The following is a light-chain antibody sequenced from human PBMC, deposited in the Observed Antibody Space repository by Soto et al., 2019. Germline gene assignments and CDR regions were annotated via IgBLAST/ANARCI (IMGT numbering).Light chain of an antibody. CDR1: QSISGS. V-gene: IGKV1-5*01. Sequence: DIQMTQSPSTLSASVGDRVTITCRASQSISGSLAWYQQRPGKAPNPLIYDASSLESGVPSRFSGSGSGTEFTLIISSLQPDDFGTYYCQQYNSFSFTFGPGTKVDIE. J-gene: IGKJ3*01. CDR2: DAS. CDR3: QQYNSFSFT.